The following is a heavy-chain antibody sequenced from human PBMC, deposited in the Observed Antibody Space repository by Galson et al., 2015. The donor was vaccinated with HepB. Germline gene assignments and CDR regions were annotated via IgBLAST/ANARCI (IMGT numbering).Heavy chain of an antibody. CDR2: IIPIFRTA. J-gene: IGHJ1*01. V-gene: IGHV1-69*13. D-gene: IGHD3-10*01. CDR1: RGTFSKSS. Sequence: SVKVSCKASRGTFSKSSIIWVRQAPGQGLEWMGGIIPIFRTANYAQKFQGRVTITADESTSTAYMELRSLRYEDTAVYYCAYFASGSAEDLQYWGQGTLVTVSS. CDR3: AYFASGSAEDLQY.